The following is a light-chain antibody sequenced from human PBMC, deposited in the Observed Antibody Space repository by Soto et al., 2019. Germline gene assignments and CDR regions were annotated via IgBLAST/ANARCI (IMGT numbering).Light chain of an antibody. CDR2: EVS. V-gene: IGLV2-8*01. Sequence: QSALTQPPSASGSPGQSVTISCTGTSSDVGGYNYVSWYQQHPGKAPKLMIYEVSKRPSGVPDRFSGSKSGNPASLTVSVLQAEAEADYYCSSYAGSNLWVFGGGTKLTVL. CDR1: SSDVGGYNY. J-gene: IGLJ3*02. CDR3: SSYAGSNLWV.